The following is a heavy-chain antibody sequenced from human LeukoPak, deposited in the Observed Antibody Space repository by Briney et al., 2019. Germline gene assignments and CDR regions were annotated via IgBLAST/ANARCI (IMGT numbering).Heavy chain of an antibody. D-gene: IGHD1-1*01. Sequence: GSSVKVSCKASGYTFTGYYMHWVRQAPGQGLEWMGWINPNSGGTNYAQKSQGRVTMTRDTTISTAYMELSRLRSDDTAVYYWARGYRTGFDPWGQGTLVTVSS. CDR3: ARGYRTGFDP. J-gene: IGHJ5*02. CDR1: GYTFTGYY. CDR2: INPNSGGT. V-gene: IGHV1-2*02.